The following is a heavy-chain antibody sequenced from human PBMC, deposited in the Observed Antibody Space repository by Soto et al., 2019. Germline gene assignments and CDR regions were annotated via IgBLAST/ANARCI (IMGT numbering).Heavy chain of an antibody. D-gene: IGHD2-2*01. J-gene: IGHJ6*04. V-gene: IGHV3-53*04. CDR3: ARGSVVPAASAMDV. CDR1: GFTVSSNY. CDR2: IYSGGST. Sequence: GGSLRLSCAASGFTVSSNYMSWVRQAPGKGLEWVSVIYSGGSTYYADSVKGRFTISRHNSKNTLYLQMNSLRAEDTAVYYCARGSVVPAASAMDVWGKGITVTVSS.